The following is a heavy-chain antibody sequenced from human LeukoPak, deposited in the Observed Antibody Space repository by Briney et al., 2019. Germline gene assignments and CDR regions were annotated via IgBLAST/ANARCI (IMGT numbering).Heavy chain of an antibody. Sequence: PGGSLRLSCVASGFTFSSYAMHWVRQAPGKGLEWVAIISYDGDNKYYADSVKGRFTISRDDSENTLYLQMNSLRAEDTAVYYCARDKGSYSSSWHAFDIWGQGTMVTVSS. CDR1: GFTFSSYA. CDR3: ARDKGSYSSSWHAFDI. J-gene: IGHJ3*02. V-gene: IGHV3-30-3*01. CDR2: ISYDGDNK. D-gene: IGHD6-13*01.